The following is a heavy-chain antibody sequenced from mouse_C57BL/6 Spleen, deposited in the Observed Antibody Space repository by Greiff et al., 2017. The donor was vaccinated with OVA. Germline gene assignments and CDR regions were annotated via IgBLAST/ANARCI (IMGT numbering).Heavy chain of an antibody. CDR2: ISYDGSN. V-gene: IGHV3-6*01. J-gene: IGHJ2*01. CDR1: GYSITSGYY. CDR3: ARGTGTGDY. D-gene: IGHD4-1*01. Sequence: EVQLQQSGPGLVKPSQSLSLTCSVTGYSITSGYYWNWIRQFPGNKLEWMGYISYDGSNNYNPSLKNRISITRDTSKNQFFLKLNSVTTEDTATDYCARGTGTGDYWGQGTTLTVSS.